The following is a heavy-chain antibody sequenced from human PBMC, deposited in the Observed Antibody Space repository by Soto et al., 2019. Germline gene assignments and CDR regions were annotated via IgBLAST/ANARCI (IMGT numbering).Heavy chain of an antibody. D-gene: IGHD3-9*01. CDR1: GASISTNHHN. CDR3: ARLPTGYPNWFDP. V-gene: IGHV4-39*01. CDR2: IHYRGDT. Sequence: SETLSLTCTVSGASISTNHHNWAWVRQPPGKGLEWMGNIHYRGDTYFNPSLGSRLSMSVDTSKNQFSLKLTSVTAADTAVYYCARLPTGYPNWFDPWGQGTLVTVS. J-gene: IGHJ5*02.